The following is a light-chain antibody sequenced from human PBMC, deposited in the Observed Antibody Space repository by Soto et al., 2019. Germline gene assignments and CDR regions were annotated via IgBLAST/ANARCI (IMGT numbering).Light chain of an antibody. V-gene: IGLV2-14*01. Sequence: QSALTQPASVSGSPGQSTTISCTGTSSDAGGYNYVSWYQQHPGKAPKLMIYDVSNRPSGVSNRFSGSKSGNTASLTISGLQAEDEADYYCSSYTSSSTVVFGGGTQLTVL. CDR3: SSYTSSSTVV. CDR2: DVS. CDR1: SSDAGGYNY. J-gene: IGLJ2*01.